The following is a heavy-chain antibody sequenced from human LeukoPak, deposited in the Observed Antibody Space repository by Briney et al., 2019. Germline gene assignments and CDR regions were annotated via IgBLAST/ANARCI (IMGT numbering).Heavy chain of an antibody. J-gene: IGHJ4*02. Sequence: SQTLSLTCTVSGGSISSGGYYWSWIRQHPGKGLEWIGYIYYSGGTYYNPPLKSRVTISVDTSKNQFSLKLSSVTAADTAVYYCARFEVRYGGYYWGQGTLVTVSS. CDR2: IYYSGGT. CDR1: GGSISSGGYY. V-gene: IGHV4-31*03. CDR3: ARFEVRYGGYY. D-gene: IGHD1-26*01.